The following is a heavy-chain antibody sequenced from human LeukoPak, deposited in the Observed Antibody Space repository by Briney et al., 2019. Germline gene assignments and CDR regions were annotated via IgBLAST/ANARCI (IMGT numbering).Heavy chain of an antibody. CDR3: ARLTIFGVVMFDY. D-gene: IGHD3-3*01. V-gene: IGHV4-59*08. CDR2: IYYTGST. CDR1: GGSISSYY. J-gene: IGHJ4*02. Sequence: PSETLSLTCTVSGGSISSYYWSWIRQPPGKGLEWIGYIYYTGSTNYNPSLKSRVTISVDTSKDQFSLKLSSVTAADTVVYYCARLTIFGVVMFDYWGQGTLVTVSS.